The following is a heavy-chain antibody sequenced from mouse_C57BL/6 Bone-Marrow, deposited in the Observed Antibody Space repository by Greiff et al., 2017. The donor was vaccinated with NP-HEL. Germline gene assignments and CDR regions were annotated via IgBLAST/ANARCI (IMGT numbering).Heavy chain of an antibody. Sequence: VKLQQSGPGLVAPSPSLSITCTVSGFSLTSYGVSWVRQPPGKGLAWLGVIWGDGSTNYHSALISRLGISNDNSKSQVVLKLNSLQTDDTATYYCAKSGVCGGFAYWGQGTLVTVSA. CDR3: AKSGVCGGFAY. CDR2: IWGDGST. CDR1: GFSLTSYG. V-gene: IGHV2-3*01. J-gene: IGHJ3*01.